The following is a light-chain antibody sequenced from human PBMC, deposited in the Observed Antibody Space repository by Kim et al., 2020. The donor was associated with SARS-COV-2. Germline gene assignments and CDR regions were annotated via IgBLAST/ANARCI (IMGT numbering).Light chain of an antibody. CDR3: QQYTSFSAT. Sequence: IQMTQSPSTLSASVGDRVTITCRASQSVDNLLAWYQQKPGKGPKLLIYKVTILESGVPSRFSGSGSGTEFTLTITTLQPDDFATYYCQQYTSFSATFGQGTKLEI. J-gene: IGKJ2*01. CDR2: KVT. V-gene: IGKV1-5*03. CDR1: QSVDNL.